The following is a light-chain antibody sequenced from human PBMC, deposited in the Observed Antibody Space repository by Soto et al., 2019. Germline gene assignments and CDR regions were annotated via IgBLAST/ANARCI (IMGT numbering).Light chain of an antibody. CDR3: QRYKSAPPLCT. V-gene: IGKV1-27*01. Sequence: DIQMTQSPSSLSASVGDRVTITCRASQDISNSLAWYQQKPGKVPKLVIYAASTLQSGVPSRFRGSGSGTDFALTISSLQPEDVATYYCQRYKSAPPLCTFGPGTKVEIK. J-gene: IGKJ3*01. CDR2: AAS. CDR1: QDISNS.